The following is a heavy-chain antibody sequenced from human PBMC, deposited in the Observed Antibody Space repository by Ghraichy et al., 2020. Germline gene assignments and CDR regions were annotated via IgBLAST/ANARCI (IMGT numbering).Heavy chain of an antibody. D-gene: IGHD3-22*01. CDR1: GFTFSSYA. CDR2: ISGSGGST. J-gene: IGHJ4*02. CDR3: AKDSETYYYDSSGPAPFDY. Sequence: LSLTCAASGFTFSSYAMSWVRQAPGKGLEWVSAISGSGGSTYYADSVKGRFTISRDNSKNTLYLQMNSLRAEDTAVYYCAKDSETYYYDSSGPAPFDYWGQGTLVTVSS. V-gene: IGHV3-23*01.